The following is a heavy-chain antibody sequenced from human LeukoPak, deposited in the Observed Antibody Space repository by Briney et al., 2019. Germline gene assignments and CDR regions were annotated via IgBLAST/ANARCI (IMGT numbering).Heavy chain of an antibody. CDR2: IYYSGST. Sequence: SETLSLTCTVSGVSVSSGSYYWSWIRQPPGKGLEWIGYIYYSGSTNYNPSLKSRVTISVDTSKNQFSLKLSSVTAADTAVYYCAREAYYDSLWGRGTLVTVSS. J-gene: IGHJ2*01. CDR1: GVSVSSGSYY. V-gene: IGHV4-61*01. D-gene: IGHD3-22*01. CDR3: AREAYYDSL.